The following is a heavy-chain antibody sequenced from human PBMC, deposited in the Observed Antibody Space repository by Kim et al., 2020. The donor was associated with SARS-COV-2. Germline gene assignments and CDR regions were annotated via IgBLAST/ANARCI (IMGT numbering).Heavy chain of an antibody. D-gene: IGHD3-16*01. CDR3: ARDMALGARIFKYYYYGMDV. J-gene: IGHJ6*02. CDR1: GFTFSSYG. V-gene: IGHV3-33*01. CDR2: IWYDGSDK. Sequence: GGSLRLSCAASGFTFSSYGMHWVRQAPGKGLEWVAVIWYDGSDKYYADSVKGRFTISRDNSKNTLYLQMNSLRAEDTAVYYCARDMALGARIFKYYYYGMDVWGQGTTVTVSS.